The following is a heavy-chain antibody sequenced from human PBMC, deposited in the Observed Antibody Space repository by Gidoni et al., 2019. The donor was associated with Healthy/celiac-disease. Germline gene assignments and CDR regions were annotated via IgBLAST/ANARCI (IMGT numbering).Heavy chain of an antibody. D-gene: IGHD6-19*01. CDR2: IYYSGST. CDR1: GGSISSSSYY. Sequence: QLQLQESGPGLVKPSETLSLTCTVSGGSISSSSYYWGWIRQPPGKGLEWIGSIYYSGSTYYNPSLKSRVTISVDTSKNQFSLKLSSVTAADTAVYYCAGVAGTDYFDYWGQGTLVTVSS. V-gene: IGHV4-39*01. CDR3: AGVAGTDYFDY. J-gene: IGHJ4*02.